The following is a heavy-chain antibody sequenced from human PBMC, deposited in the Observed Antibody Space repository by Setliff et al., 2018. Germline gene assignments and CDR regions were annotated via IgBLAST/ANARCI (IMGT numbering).Heavy chain of an antibody. CDR1: GGSITSRSYY. V-gene: IGHV4-39*01. J-gene: IGHJ5*01. Sequence: PSETLSLTCSVSGGSITSRSYYWGWIRQSPGKGLEWPGTIYYSGTTYYNSSLRSRVSISTDTSKNEFSLRLSSVTAADTAVYYCVKPTWAGEVSSPFAFWFESWGQGTLVTVSS. D-gene: IGHD3-3*01. CDR2: IYYSGTT. CDR3: VKPTWAGEVSSPFAFWFES.